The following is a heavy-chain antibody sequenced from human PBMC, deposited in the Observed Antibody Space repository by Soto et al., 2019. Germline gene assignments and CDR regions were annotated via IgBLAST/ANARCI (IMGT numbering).Heavy chain of an antibody. J-gene: IGHJ6*02. D-gene: IGHD3-10*01. Sequence: QVQLVQSGAEVKKPGASVKVSCKASGYTFTSYYMHWVRQAPGQGLEWMGIINPSGGSTSYAQKFPGRVTMTRDTSTSTVYMELSSLRSEDTAVYYCARHGSGSQNYYGMDVWGQGTTVTVSS. V-gene: IGHV1-46*01. CDR1: GYTFTSYY. CDR3: ARHGSGSQNYYGMDV. CDR2: INPSGGST.